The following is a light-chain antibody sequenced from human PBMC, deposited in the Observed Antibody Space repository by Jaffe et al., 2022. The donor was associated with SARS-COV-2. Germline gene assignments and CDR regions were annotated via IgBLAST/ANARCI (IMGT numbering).Light chain of an antibody. J-gene: IGLJ3*02. Sequence: QSVLTQPPSASGTPGQRVVISCSGSSSNIGSNYVYWYQQLPGTAPKVLIYRNNQRPSGVPDRFSGSKSGTSASLAISGLRSEDEADYYCAAWDDSLSGRVFGGGTKVTVL. CDR3: AAWDDSLSGRV. CDR2: RNN. CDR1: SSNIGSNY. V-gene: IGLV1-47*01.